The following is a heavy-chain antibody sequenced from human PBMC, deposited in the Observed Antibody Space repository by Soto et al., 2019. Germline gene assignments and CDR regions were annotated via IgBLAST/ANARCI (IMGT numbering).Heavy chain of an antibody. D-gene: IGHD3-22*01. CDR3: ARQIYDSDTGPSCQYYFDS. V-gene: IGHV3-33*01. CDR1: GCTVNIYG. CDR2: ILYDGVRQ. Sequence: XGSLRLSGIGSGCTVNIYGVHWVRQAPGRGLEWVAHILYDGVRQTYEDSVRGRFIISRDSSTNTIYLQMSSLRASDTAMYYCARQIYDSDTGPSCQYYFDSWGQGTPVTVSS. J-gene: IGHJ4*02.